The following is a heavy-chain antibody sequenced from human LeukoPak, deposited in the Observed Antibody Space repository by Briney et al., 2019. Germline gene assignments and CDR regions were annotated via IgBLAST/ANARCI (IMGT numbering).Heavy chain of an antibody. Sequence: SETLSLTCTVSGGSISSCGNYWGWMRQRPGTGLEWIGSIYYSGSTYYNPSLKRRVTISVDTSKNQVSLKLSSVTAADTAVYYCARRQPYSGDYGGWFDPWGQGTLVTVSS. J-gene: IGHJ5*02. CDR2: IYYSGST. V-gene: IGHV4-39*01. CDR3: ARRQPYSGDYGGWFDP. D-gene: IGHD4-17*01. CDR1: GGSISSCGNY.